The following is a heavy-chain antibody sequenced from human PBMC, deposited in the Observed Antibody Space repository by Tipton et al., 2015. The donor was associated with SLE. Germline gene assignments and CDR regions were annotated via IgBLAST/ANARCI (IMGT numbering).Heavy chain of an antibody. V-gene: IGHV4-34*01. CDR2: INHSGST. CDR3: ARGFGPADY. Sequence: LRLSCAASGFTFSSYWSWIRQPPGKGLEWIGEINHSGSTNYNPSLKSRVTISVDTSKNQFSLKLSSVTAADTAVYYCARGFGPADYWGQGTLVTVSS. J-gene: IGHJ4*02. CDR1: GFTFSSY. D-gene: IGHD3-16*01.